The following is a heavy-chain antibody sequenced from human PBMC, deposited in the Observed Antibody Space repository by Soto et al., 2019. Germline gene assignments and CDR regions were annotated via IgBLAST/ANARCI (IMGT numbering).Heavy chain of an antibody. CDR1: GGSISSFY. J-gene: IGHJ5*02. CDR3: AKEICDPNGCYGRWLYP. V-gene: IGHV4-59*01. CDR2: VFYSGST. D-gene: IGHD2-15*01. Sequence: VQLQESGPGLAKPSETLSLTCTVSGGSISSFYWSWIRQPPGKGLEWIGNVFYSGSTIYNPSLKTRDTISLDTCMNQFSLNLSSVTAVDTAVYYCAKEICDPNGCYGRWLYPWGQGTLVTVSS.